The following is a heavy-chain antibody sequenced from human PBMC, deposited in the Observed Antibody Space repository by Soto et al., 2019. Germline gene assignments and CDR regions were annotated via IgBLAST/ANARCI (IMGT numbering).Heavy chain of an antibody. CDR2: ISYDGSNK. Sequence: QVQLVESGGGVVQPGRSLRLSCAASGFTFSSYGMHWVRQAPGKGLEWVAVISYDGSNKYYADSVKGRFTISRDNSKHTLYLQVNSLSAEDTAGYDCAKEGGCYYVGYYSYTGMDVWGQGTTVTVSS. CDR1: GFTFSSYG. D-gene: IGHD1-26*01. CDR3: AKEGGCYYVGYYSYTGMDV. V-gene: IGHV3-30*18. J-gene: IGHJ6*02.